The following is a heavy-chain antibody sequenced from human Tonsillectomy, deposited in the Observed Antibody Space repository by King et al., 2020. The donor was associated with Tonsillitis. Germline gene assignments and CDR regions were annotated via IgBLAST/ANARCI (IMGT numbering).Heavy chain of an antibody. V-gene: IGHV1-18*04. D-gene: IGHD5-24*01. CDR2: ISVYNGNT. CDR3: ARDDEQMATLPDY. Sequence: QLVQSGAEVKKPGASVKLSCKTSGYTFTSFGISWVRRAPGQGLEWMAWISVYNGNTNYAQKFQGRVTMTTDTSTSTTYMEMRSLGSDDTAIYYCARDDEQMATLPDYWGQGTLVTVSS. J-gene: IGHJ4*02. CDR1: GYTFTSFG.